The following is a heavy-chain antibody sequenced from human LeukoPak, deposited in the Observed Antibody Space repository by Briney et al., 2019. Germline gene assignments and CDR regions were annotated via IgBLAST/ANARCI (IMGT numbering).Heavy chain of an antibody. V-gene: IGHV1-18*01. CDR3: ARSLEYASGDPPGY. J-gene: IGHJ4*02. CDR1: GYTFTSYG. CDR2: ISAYNGNT. Sequence: VASVKVSCKASGYTFTSYGISWVRQAPGQGLEWMGWISAYNGNTNYAQKLQGRVTMTTDTSTSTAYMELRSLRSDDTAVYYCARSLEYASGDPPGYWGQGTLVTVSS. D-gene: IGHD4-17*01.